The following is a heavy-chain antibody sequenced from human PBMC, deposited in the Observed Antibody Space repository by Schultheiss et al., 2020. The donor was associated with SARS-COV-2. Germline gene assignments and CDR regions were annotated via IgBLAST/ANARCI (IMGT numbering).Heavy chain of an antibody. V-gene: IGHV3-21*01. CDR1: GFTFGTYN. Sequence: GGSLRLSCAASGFTFGTYNMHWVRQAPGKGLEFVASIRSSGRDIYYADSMQGRFIVSRDNANNSLYLQMHSLRAEDTAVYYCARVGRDCSHGVCYNAEYFQHWGQGTLVTVSS. CDR3: ARVGRDCSHGVCYNAEYFQH. CDR2: IRSSGRDI. J-gene: IGHJ1*01. D-gene: IGHD2-8*01.